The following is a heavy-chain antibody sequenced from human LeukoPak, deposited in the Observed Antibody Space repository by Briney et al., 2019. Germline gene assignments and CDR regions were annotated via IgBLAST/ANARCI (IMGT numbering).Heavy chain of an antibody. CDR3: ARDPLGRRPSGY. J-gene: IGHJ4*02. D-gene: IGHD7-27*01. CDR1: GGSISSSSYY. V-gene: IGHV4-30-2*01. Sequence: SETLSLTFTVSGGSISSSSYYWSWIRQPPGKGLEWIGYIYHSGSTYYNPSLKSRVTISVDRSKNQFSLKLSSVTAADTAVYYCARDPLGRRPSGYWGQGTLVTVSS. CDR2: IYHSGST.